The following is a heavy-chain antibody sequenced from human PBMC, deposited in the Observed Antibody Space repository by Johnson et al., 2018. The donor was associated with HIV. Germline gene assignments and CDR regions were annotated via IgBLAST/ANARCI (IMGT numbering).Heavy chain of an antibody. V-gene: IGHV3-11*04. Sequence: QEQLVESGGGLVQPGGSLRLSCAASGFTFSDYYMSWIRLAPGKGLEWVSYISSSGSTKYYTDSVKGRFTISRDNAKKSLYLLMNSLRVEDTAVYYCARVSTPWGGDYVGYAFDLWGQGTMVTVSS. CDR2: ISSSGSTK. J-gene: IGHJ3*01. CDR1: GFTFSDYY. CDR3: ARVSTPWGGDYVGYAFDL. D-gene: IGHD4-17*01.